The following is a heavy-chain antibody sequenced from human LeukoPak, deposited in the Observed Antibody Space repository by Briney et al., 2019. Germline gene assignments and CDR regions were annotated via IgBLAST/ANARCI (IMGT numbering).Heavy chain of an antibody. Sequence: PSETLSLTCTVSGGSISSYYWSWIRQPPGKGLEWIGCIHYSGSTNYNPSLKSRVTISVDKSKIQFSLKVVSVTAADTAVYYCARSLYGEGYYYPYGMDVWGQGTTVTVSS. J-gene: IGHJ6*02. CDR1: GGSISSYY. D-gene: IGHD5-12*01. V-gene: IGHV4-59*01. CDR3: ARSLYGEGYYYPYGMDV. CDR2: IHYSGST.